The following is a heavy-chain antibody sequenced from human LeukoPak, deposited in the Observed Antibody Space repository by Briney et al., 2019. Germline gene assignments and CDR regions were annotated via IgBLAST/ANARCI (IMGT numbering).Heavy chain of an antibody. V-gene: IGHV3-64*01. CDR2: ISSNGGST. D-gene: IGHD3-10*01. Sequence: GGSLRLSCAASGFTFSSYAMHWVRQAPGKGLEYVSSISSNGGSTYYANSVKDRFTISRDNSKNTLYLQMNSLRAEDTAVYYCAKDPTLYGEIDYWGQGTLVTVSS. J-gene: IGHJ4*02. CDR3: AKDPTLYGEIDY. CDR1: GFTFSSYA.